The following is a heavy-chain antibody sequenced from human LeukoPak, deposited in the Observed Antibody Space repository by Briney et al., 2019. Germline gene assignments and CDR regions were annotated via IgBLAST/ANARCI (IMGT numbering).Heavy chain of an antibody. V-gene: IGHV1-69*13. D-gene: IGHD5-18*01. CDR3: ARSKGYSYGSSY. Sequence: SVKVSCKAPGGSFGRYAISWVRQAPGQGLEWMGGIVPILGTANYAQKFQGRVTITADDSTGTAYMELTSLRSADTAVYYCARSKGYSYGSSYWGQGTLVTVSS. CDR2: IVPILGTA. J-gene: IGHJ4*02. CDR1: GGSFGRYA.